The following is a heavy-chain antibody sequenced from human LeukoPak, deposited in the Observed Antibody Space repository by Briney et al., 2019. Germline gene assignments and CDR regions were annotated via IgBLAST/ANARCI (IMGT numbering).Heavy chain of an antibody. D-gene: IGHD5-18*01. CDR3: ARLFGFYSYGRFDY. Sequence: SETLSLTCTVSGGSISSYYWSWIRQPPGKGLEWIGEINHSGSTNYSPSLKSRVTISVDTSKNQFSLKLSSVTAADTAVYYCARLFGFYSYGRFDYWGQGTLVTVSS. J-gene: IGHJ4*02. V-gene: IGHV4-34*01. CDR2: INHSGST. CDR1: GGSISSYY.